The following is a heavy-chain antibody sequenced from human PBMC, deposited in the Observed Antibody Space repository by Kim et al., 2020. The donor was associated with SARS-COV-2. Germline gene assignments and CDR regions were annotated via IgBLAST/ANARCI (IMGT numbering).Heavy chain of an antibody. CDR2: IYYSGST. CDR3: ARDSGITIFGVVFGNW. V-gene: IGHV4-39*07. CDR1: GGSISSSSYY. Sequence: SETLSLTCTVSGGSISSSSYYWGWIRQPPGKGLEWIGSIYYSGSTYYNPSLKSRVTISVDTSKNQFSLKLSSVTAADTAVYYCARDSGITIFGVVFGNW. J-gene: IGHJ5*01. D-gene: IGHD3-3*01.